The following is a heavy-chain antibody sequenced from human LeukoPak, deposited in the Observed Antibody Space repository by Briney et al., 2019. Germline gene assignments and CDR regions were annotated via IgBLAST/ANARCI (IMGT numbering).Heavy chain of an antibody. D-gene: IGHD4-17*01. Sequence: SETLSLTCAVYGGSFSDYYWSWIRQPPEKGLEWIGEINHSGSTNYNPSLKSRVTISVDTSKNQFSLKLSSVTAADTAVYYCAQGHDYGDYLNWFDPWGQGTLVTVSS. V-gene: IGHV4-34*01. CDR2: INHSGST. CDR1: GGSFSDYY. CDR3: AQGHDYGDYLNWFDP. J-gene: IGHJ5*02.